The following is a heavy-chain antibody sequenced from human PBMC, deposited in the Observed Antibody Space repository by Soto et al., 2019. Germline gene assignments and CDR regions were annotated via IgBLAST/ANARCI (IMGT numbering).Heavy chain of an antibody. CDR2: INPSGGST. D-gene: IGHD3-16*01. J-gene: IGHJ4*02. V-gene: IGHV1-46*01. CDR3: ARDLLGITFGGALVPLY. CDR1: GYTFTSYY. Sequence: ASVKVSCKASGYTFTSYYMHWVRQAPGQGLEWMGIINPSGGSTSYAQKSQGRVTMTRDTSTSTVYMELSSLRSEDTAVYYCARDLLGITFGGALVPLYWGQGTLVTVSS.